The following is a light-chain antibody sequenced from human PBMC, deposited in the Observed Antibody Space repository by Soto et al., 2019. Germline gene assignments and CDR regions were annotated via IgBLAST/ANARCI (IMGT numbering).Light chain of an antibody. CDR1: SGYSNYK. CDR3: GADHGSGSNFVGV. J-gene: IGLJ1*01. V-gene: IGLV9-49*01. Sequence: QSVLTQPPSASASLGASVTLTCTLSSGYSNYKVDWYQQRPGKGPRFVMRVGTGGIVGSKGDGIPDRFSVLGSGLNRYLTIKNIQEEDASDYHCGADHGSGSNFVGVFGTGTKVTVL. CDR2: VGTGGIVG.